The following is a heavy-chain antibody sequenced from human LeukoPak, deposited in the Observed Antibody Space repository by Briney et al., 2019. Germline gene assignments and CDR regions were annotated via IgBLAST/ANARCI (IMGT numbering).Heavy chain of an antibody. V-gene: IGHV4-34*01. CDR2: INHSGST. CDR1: GGSFSGYY. Sequence: SETLSLTCAVYGGSFSGYYWSWIRQPPGKGLEWIGEINHSGSTNYNPSLKSRVTISVDTSKNQFSLKLSSVTAADTAVYYCARQPMHYDFWRARGTAFDPWGQGTLVTASS. J-gene: IGHJ5*02. CDR3: ARQPMHYDFWRARGTAFDP. D-gene: IGHD3-3*01.